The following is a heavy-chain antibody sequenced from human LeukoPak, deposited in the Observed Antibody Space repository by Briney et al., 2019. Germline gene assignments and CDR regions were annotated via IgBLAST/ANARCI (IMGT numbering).Heavy chain of an antibody. CDR1: GFSFSDYS. CDR2: ISYDGSTT. Sequence: GRSLRLSCAASGFSFSDYSMHWVRQAPGKGLEWVTVISYDGSTTYYADSVKVRVTISRYNSKNTLYVQMNNMRAEDTAVYYCASGCPDRRDSCAGFEVWGQGTMVTVSS. D-gene: IGHD3-22*01. J-gene: IGHJ3*01. V-gene: IGHV3-30-3*01. CDR3: ASGCPDRRDSCAGFEV.